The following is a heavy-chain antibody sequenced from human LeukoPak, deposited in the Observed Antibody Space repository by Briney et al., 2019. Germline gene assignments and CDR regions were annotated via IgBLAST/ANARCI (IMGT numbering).Heavy chain of an antibody. CDR2: INHSGTT. V-gene: IGHV4-39*01. D-gene: IGHD6-13*01. CDR1: GDSISNSGYY. Sequence: PSETLSLTCTVSGDSISNSGYYWDWIRQSPGKGLEWIGSINHSGTTYYEPSLKSRVTISVDASKNQFSLKLSSVTAADTTIYYCARKKLVARGYFDSWGRGIPVTVSS. J-gene: IGHJ4*02. CDR3: ARKKLVARGYFDS.